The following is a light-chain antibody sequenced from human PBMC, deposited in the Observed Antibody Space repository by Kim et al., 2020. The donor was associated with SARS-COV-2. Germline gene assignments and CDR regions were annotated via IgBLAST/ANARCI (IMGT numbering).Light chain of an antibody. CDR3: QRYGGSPPYT. CDR2: RSS. Sequence: SPREKATLSCSASQHVRDNFLAWYQHEPGQAPRLLIYRSSSRARGIPDRFSGSGSGTDFTLTINRLESEDFAVYYCQRYGGSPPYTFGQGTKLEI. J-gene: IGKJ2*01. V-gene: IGKV3-20*01. CDR1: QHVRDNF.